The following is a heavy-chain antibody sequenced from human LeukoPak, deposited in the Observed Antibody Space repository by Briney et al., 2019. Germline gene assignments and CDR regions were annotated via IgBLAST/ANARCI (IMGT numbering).Heavy chain of an antibody. V-gene: IGHV4-59*01. Sequence: GSLRLSCAASGFTFSNFWMSWIRQPPGKGLEWIGYIYYSGSTNYNPSLKSRVTISVDTSKNQFSLKLSSVTAADTAVYYCARLYKYAFDIWGQGTMVTVSS. D-gene: IGHD2-8*01. J-gene: IGHJ3*02. CDR1: GFTFSNFW. CDR3: ARLYKYAFDI. CDR2: IYYSGST.